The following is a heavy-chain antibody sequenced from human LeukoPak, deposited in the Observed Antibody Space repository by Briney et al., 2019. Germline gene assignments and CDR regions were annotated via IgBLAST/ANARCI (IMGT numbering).Heavy chain of an antibody. V-gene: IGHV3-11*06. CDR3: ARDVTVVPAAIHFYYGMDV. Sequence: GGSLRLSCAAFGFTFSDYYMSWIRQAPGKGLEWVSYISSSSSLKYYAGSVKGRFTISRDNAKNSLYLQMNSLRAEDTAVYYCARDVTVVPAAIHFYYGMDVRGQGTTVTVSS. D-gene: IGHD2-2*01. CDR1: GFTFSDYY. CDR2: ISSSSSLK. J-gene: IGHJ6*02.